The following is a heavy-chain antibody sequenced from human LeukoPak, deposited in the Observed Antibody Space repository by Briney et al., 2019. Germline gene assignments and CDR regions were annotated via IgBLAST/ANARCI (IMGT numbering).Heavy chain of an antibody. CDR1: GGSISSYY. V-gene: IGHV4-59*01. CDR3: ARETRLHSGSYSNDAFDI. CDR2: ISYSGST. D-gene: IGHD1-26*01. Sequence: SETLPLTCTVSGGSISSYYWSWIRQPPGKGLEWIGYISYSGSTDYNPSLKSRVTISLDTSKNQFSPRLSSVTAADTAVYYCARETRLHSGSYSNDAFDIWGQGTMVTVSS. J-gene: IGHJ3*02.